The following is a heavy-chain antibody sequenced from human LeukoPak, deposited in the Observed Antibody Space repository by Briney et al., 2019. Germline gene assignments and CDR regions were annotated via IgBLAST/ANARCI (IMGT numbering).Heavy chain of an antibody. Sequence: SETLSLTCTVSGGSISNYYWSWIRQPPGKALEWIGNIFYSGSTYYSPSLKSRVTISLDTSRNQFSLKLNSVTAADTAVYYCAKSNGYGLIDIWGQGTMVTVSS. V-gene: IGHV4-59*12. CDR2: IFYSGST. CDR3: AKSNGYGLIDI. CDR1: GGSISNYY. D-gene: IGHD3-10*01. J-gene: IGHJ3*02.